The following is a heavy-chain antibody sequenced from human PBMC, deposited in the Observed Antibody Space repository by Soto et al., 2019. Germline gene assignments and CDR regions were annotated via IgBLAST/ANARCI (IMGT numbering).Heavy chain of an antibody. CDR1: GGFISNDDYY. CDR3: ARVGQGMAARPVDY. Sequence: SETLSLTCTVSGGFISNDDYYWSWIRQPPGTGLEWIGYIYYSGSTYYNPSLKSRLTISVDTSKNQFSLNLSSVTAADTAVYYCARVGQGMAARPVDYWGQGALVTVSS. D-gene: IGHD6-6*01. CDR2: IYYSGST. V-gene: IGHV4-30-4*01. J-gene: IGHJ4*02.